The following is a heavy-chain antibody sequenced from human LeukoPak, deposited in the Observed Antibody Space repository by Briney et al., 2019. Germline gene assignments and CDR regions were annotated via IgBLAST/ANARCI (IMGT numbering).Heavy chain of an antibody. CDR2: IYPGDSET. V-gene: IGHV5-51*01. Sequence: GESLKISCKGSGYSFTSYWIARVREMPEKGLEWMGIIYPGDSETRYSPSFQGQVTISADKSISTAYLQWSSLKASDTAMYYCATRGWDDIHPDAFDIWGQGTMVTVSS. CDR3: ATRGWDDIHPDAFDI. J-gene: IGHJ3*02. CDR1: GYSFTSYW. D-gene: IGHD3-9*01.